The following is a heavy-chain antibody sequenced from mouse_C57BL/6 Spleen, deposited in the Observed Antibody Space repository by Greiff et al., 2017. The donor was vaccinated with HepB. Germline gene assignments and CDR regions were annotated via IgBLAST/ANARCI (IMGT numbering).Heavy chain of an antibody. Sequence: QVQLKQSGPELVKPGASVKISCKASGYAFSSSWMNWVKQRPGKGLEWIGRIYPGDGDTNYNGKFKGKATLTADKSSSTAYMQLSSLTSEDSAVYFCARAGGQLGWFAYWGQGTLVTVSA. CDR2: IYPGDGDT. D-gene: IGHD4-1*02. J-gene: IGHJ3*01. CDR3: ARAGGQLGWFAY. CDR1: GYAFSSSW. V-gene: IGHV1-82*01.